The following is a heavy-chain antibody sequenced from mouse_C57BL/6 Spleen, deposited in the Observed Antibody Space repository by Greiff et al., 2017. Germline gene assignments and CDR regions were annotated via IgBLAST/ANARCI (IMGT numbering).Heavy chain of an antibody. Sequence: QVQLQQPGAELVKPGASVKLSCKASGYTFTSYWMQWVKQRPGQGLEWIGEIDPSDSYTNYNQKFKGKATLTVDTSSSTAYMQLSSLTSADSAVYYCARKDYDVWFAYWGQGTLVTVSA. D-gene: IGHD2-4*01. V-gene: IGHV1-50*01. CDR1: GYTFTSYW. CDR2: IDPSDSYT. CDR3: ARKDYDVWFAY. J-gene: IGHJ3*01.